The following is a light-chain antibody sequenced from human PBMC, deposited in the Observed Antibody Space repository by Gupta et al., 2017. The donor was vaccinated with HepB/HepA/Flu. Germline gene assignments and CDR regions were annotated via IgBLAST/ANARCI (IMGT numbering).Light chain of an antibody. V-gene: IGKV3-20*01. CDR2: GAS. Sequence: EIVFTQSPGTLSSSPGERATLSCRASQSVSSSYLAWYQQKPGQAPRLLIYGASSRATGIPDRFSGSGSGTDFTLTISRLEPEDFAVYYCQQYGSSTGDTFGQGTKLVIK. J-gene: IGKJ2*01. CDR3: QQYGSSTGDT. CDR1: QSVSSSY.